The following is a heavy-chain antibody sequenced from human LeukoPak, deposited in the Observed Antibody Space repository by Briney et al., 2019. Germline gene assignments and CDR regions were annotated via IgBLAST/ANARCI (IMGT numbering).Heavy chain of an antibody. CDR2: IYHSGST. D-gene: IGHD4-17*01. Sequence: SKTLSLTCAVSGGSISSGGYSWSWIRRPPGKGLEWIGYIYHSGSTYYNPSLKSRVTISVDRSKNQFSLKLSSVTAADTAVYYCARASDYGDPFDYWGQGTLVTVSS. V-gene: IGHV4-30-2*01. J-gene: IGHJ4*02. CDR1: GGSISSGGYS. CDR3: ARASDYGDPFDY.